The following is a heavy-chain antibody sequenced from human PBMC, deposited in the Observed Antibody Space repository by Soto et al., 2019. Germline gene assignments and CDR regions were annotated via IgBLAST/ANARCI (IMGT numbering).Heavy chain of an antibody. CDR2: IKGDEITT. V-gene: IGHV3-74*01. CDR3: ARGLYGAYGQDF. Sequence: EVQLVESGENLVQPGGSLRVSCAASGFTFSSYWIHWVRQAPGKGLVWVSRIKGDEITTNYADSVKGRFTISRDNAKNTVFLQMHSLRAEDTALYYCARGLYGAYGQDFWGQGILVTVSS. CDR1: GFTFSSYW. J-gene: IGHJ4*02. D-gene: IGHD4-17*01.